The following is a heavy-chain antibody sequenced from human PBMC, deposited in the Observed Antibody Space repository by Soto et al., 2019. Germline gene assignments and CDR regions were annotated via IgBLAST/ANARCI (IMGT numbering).Heavy chain of an antibody. J-gene: IGHJ3*02. Sequence: PGGSLRLSCAASGFTFSSYSMNWVRQAPGKGLEWVSSISSSSSYIYYADSVKGRFTISRDNAKNSLYLQMNSLRAEDTAVYYCAREELRTPGVDYIWGQGTMVTVSS. V-gene: IGHV3-21*01. CDR2: ISSSSSYI. CDR1: GFTFSSYS. D-gene: IGHD3-10*01. CDR3: AREELRTPGVDYI.